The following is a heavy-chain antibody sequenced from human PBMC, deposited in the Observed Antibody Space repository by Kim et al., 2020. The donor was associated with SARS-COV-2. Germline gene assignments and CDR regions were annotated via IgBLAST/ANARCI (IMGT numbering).Heavy chain of an antibody. Sequence: GGSLRLSCAASGFTFSSYAMHFFRQAPGKGLEWVAVISYDGSNKYYADSVKGRFTISRDNSKNTLYLQMNSLRAEDTAVYYCARDPGVVIILRYFDYWGQGTLVTVSS. D-gene: IGHD3-3*01. J-gene: IGHJ4*02. V-gene: IGHV3-30*04. CDR3: ARDPGVVIILRYFDY. CDR1: GFTFSSYA. CDR2: ISYDGSNK.